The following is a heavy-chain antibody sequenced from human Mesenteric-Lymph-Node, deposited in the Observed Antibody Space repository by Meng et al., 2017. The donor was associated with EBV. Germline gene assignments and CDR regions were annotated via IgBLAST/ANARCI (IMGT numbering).Heavy chain of an antibody. CDR3: ARDSRGMYYFDY. J-gene: IGHJ4*02. CDR1: GGSISSSSYS. D-gene: IGHD6-19*01. V-gene: IGHV4-39*07. CDR2: IYYSGST. Sequence: QVQLQESGPGLVKPSETLSLTCNVSGGSISSSSYSWDWICQPPGKGLEWIGIIYYSGSTYYNPSLKSRVTISVDTSKNQFYLKLSSVTAADTAVYYCARDSRGMYYFDYWSQGTLVTVSS.